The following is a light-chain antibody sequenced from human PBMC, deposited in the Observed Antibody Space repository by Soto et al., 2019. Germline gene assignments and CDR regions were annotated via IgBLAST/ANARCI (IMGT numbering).Light chain of an antibody. Sequence: QSALTQPPSASGSPGQSVTISCTGTSSDVGGYNYVSWYQQYPGRAPTLMIYEVTKRPSGVPDRFSGSKSGNTASLTVSGRQAEDEADYYGSSYAASNNFYFVFGGGTKLTVL. CDR1: SSDVGGYNY. V-gene: IGLV2-8*01. CDR3: SSYAASNNFYFV. CDR2: EVT. J-gene: IGLJ3*02.